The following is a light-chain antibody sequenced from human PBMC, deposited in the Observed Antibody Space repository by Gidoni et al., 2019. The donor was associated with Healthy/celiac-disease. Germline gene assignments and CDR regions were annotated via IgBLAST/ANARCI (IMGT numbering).Light chain of an antibody. V-gene: IGLV1-40*01. CDR2: GNS. Sequence: QSVLTPPPSVSGAPGQRVTIPCPGSSSNIGAGYDVHWYQQLPGTAPKLLIYGNSNRPSGVPDRFSGSKSGTSASLAITGLQAEDEADYYCQSYDSSLSALFGTGTKVTVL. CDR1: SSNIGAGYD. J-gene: IGLJ1*01. CDR3: QSYDSSLSAL.